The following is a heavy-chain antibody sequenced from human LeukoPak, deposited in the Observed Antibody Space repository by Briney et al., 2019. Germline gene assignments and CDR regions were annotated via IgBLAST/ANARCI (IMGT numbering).Heavy chain of an antibody. Sequence: GGSLRLSCAASGFTFDDYAMHWVRQAPGKGLEWVSLISWDGGSSYYADSVKGRFTISRDNSKNSLYLQMNSLRPDDTALYYCAKDVEGGAYSSSSVFDSWGQGTLVTVSS. D-gene: IGHD6-6*01. V-gene: IGHV3-43D*03. J-gene: IGHJ4*02. CDR2: ISWDGGSS. CDR3: AKDVEGGAYSSSSVFDS. CDR1: GFTFDDYA.